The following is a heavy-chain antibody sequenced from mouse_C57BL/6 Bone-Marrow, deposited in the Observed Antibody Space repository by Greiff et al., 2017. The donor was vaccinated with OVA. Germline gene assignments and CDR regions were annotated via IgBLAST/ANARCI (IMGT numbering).Heavy chain of an antibody. CDR1: GFTFSDYG. CDR2: ISSGSSTI. CDR3: ARYYYYGSSYYFDY. D-gene: IGHD1-1*01. J-gene: IGHJ2*01. V-gene: IGHV5-17*01. Sequence: EVNVVESGGGLVKPGGSLKLSCAASGFTFSDYGMHWVRQAPEKGLEWVAYISSGSSTIYYADTVKGRFTISRDNAKNTLFLQMTSLRSEDTAMYYCARYYYYGSSYYFDYWGQGTTLTVSS.